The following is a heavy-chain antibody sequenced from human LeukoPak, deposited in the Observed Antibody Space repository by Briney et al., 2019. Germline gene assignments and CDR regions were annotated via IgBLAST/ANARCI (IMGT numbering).Heavy chain of an antibody. J-gene: IGHJ5*02. V-gene: IGHV4-39*01. D-gene: IGHD2-21*02. CDR2: MFYGGRA. CDR3: ASHALVTPISTFNWIAP. CDR1: GGSISTSDKH. Sequence: SETLSLTCSVSGGSISTSDKHWAWIRQPPGKGLEWIGSMFYGGRAFYSPSLKSRVAISVDTSKNQYSLRLNSVTAADTAVYYCASHALVTPISTFNWIAPWGQGTLVTVSS.